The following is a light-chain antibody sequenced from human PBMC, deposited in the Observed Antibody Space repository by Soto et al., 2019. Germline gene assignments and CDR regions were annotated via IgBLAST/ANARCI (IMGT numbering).Light chain of an antibody. CDR3: QQRSDWPLT. V-gene: IGKV3-11*01. CDR1: QSVSSH. J-gene: IGKJ4*01. Sequence: EIALTRSPATLSLSPGERATLFCRASQSVSSHLAWYQRKPGQSPRLLIFDASNRATGIPARFSGSGSGTDFSLTISSLEPEDFAVYYCQQRSDWPLTFGGGTRVEIK. CDR2: DAS.